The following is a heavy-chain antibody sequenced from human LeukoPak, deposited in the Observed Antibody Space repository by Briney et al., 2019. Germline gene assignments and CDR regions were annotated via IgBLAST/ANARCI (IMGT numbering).Heavy chain of an antibody. CDR1: GFTFSSYS. CDR2: ISSSSSYI. J-gene: IGHJ3*02. Sequence: GGSLRLSCAASGFTFSSYSMNWVRQAPGKGLEWVSSISSSSSYIYYADSVKGRFAISRDNAKNSLYLQMNSLRAEDTAVYYCAREPAPDSSGYLVPDAFDIWGQGTMVTVSS. CDR3: AREPAPDSSGYLVPDAFDI. D-gene: IGHD3-22*01. V-gene: IGHV3-21*01.